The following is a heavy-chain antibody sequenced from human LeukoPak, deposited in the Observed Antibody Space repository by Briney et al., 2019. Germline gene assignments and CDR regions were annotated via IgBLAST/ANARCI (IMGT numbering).Heavy chain of an antibody. Sequence: PGGSLRLSCAGSGFSFSSFEMNWVRQAPGKGVEWVSHISSSGGTKYYADSVKGRFTVSRDNAKNSLSLQMNSLRVEDTAVYFCARRGTDYCTPSSCHPNWFAPWGQGTQVTVSS. CDR1: GFSFSSFE. J-gene: IGHJ5*02. V-gene: IGHV3-48*03. CDR2: ISSSGGTK. CDR3: ARRGTDYCTPSSCHPNWFAP. D-gene: IGHD4-11*01.